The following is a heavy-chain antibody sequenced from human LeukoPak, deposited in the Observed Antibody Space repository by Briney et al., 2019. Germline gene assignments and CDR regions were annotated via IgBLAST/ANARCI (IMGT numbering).Heavy chain of an antibody. D-gene: IGHD2-2*01. J-gene: IGHJ2*01. CDR3: ARDRWYCSSPSCANRYWYFDL. CDR1: GGSIGSAGYY. CDR2: INHSGST. Sequence: SQTLSLTCTVSGGSIGSAGYYWSWIRQPPGKGLEWIGEINHSGSTNYNPSLKSRVTISVDTSKNQFSLKLSSVTAADTAVYYWARDRWYCSSPSCANRYWYFDLWGRGTLVTVSS. V-gene: IGHV4-30-2*01.